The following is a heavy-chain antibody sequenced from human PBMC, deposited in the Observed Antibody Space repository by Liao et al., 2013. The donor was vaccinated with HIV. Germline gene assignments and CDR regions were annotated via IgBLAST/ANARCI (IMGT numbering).Heavy chain of an antibody. J-gene: IGHJ3*02. CDR2: IYTSGST. D-gene: IGHD1-14*01. CDR1: GDSISSGSYY. Sequence: QVQLQESGPGLVKPSQILSLTCSVSGDSISSGSYYWNWIRQPAGKGLEWIGRIYTSGSTNYNPSLKSRVTISADTSKNQFSLKLSSVTPADTAVYYCARDSSTGDAFEIWGQGTVVTVSS. V-gene: IGHV4-61*02. CDR3: ARDSSTGDAFEI.